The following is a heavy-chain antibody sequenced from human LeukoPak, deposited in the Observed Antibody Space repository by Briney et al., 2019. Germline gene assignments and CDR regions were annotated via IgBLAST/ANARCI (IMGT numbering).Heavy chain of an antibody. Sequence: GGSLRLSCAASGFTFSDYFMSWIRQAPGKGLEWVSYISRNGNTIYYADSVKGRFTISRDNAKNSLYLQMNTLRVDDTAVYYCARDYCGANCYSPDDAYDLWGHGTLVTVSS. D-gene: IGHD2-21*01. CDR3: ARDYCGANCYSPDDAYDL. CDR2: ISRNGNTI. V-gene: IGHV3-11*01. J-gene: IGHJ3*01. CDR1: GFTFSDYF.